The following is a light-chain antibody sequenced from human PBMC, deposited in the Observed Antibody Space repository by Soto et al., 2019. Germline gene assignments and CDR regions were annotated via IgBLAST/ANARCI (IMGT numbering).Light chain of an antibody. J-gene: IGLJ3*02. V-gene: IGLV1-51*01. Sequence: QSVLTQPPSVSAAPGQKVTIFCSGSSSNIGSNYVSWYQQLPGTAPKLLIFDNNERPSGIPDRFSGSKSGTSATLGITGLQTGDEANYYCGTWDSSLSAGVFGGGTKLTVL. CDR3: GTWDSSLSAGV. CDR2: DNN. CDR1: SSNIGSNY.